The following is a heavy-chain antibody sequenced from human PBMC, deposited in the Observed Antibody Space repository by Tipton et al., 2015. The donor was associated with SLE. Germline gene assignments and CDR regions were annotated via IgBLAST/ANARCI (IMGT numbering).Heavy chain of an antibody. D-gene: IGHD3-22*01. CDR2: VRYDGDSK. J-gene: IGHJ3*01. V-gene: IGHV3-30*02. CDR3: ARGLKRRFPYDSFDL. Sequence: SLRLSCAASGFTFSAYGIHWVRQAPGKGLEWVSFVRYDGDSKYYADSVKDRFTISRDNSKKTVYLQMKSLRPEDTALYFRARGLKRRFPYDSFDLWGQGTMVTVSS. CDR1: GFTFSAYG.